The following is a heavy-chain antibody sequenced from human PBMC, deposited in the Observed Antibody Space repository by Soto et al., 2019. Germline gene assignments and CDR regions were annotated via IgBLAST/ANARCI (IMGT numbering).Heavy chain of an antibody. J-gene: IGHJ5*02. D-gene: IGHD2-21*01. Sequence: SETLSLTCTVSGGSVSSDDFYWSWLRQPPGKGLESIGYIHYDGSIYYNPSLKSRVTISVDKSKNQFSLNLRSVTAADTAVYFCARFGSRDGYNDDVGGNNWFDPWGQGTLVTVSS. V-gene: IGHV4-30-4*01. CDR2: IHYDGSI. CDR3: ARFGSRDGYNDDVGGNNWFDP. CDR1: GGSVSSDDFY.